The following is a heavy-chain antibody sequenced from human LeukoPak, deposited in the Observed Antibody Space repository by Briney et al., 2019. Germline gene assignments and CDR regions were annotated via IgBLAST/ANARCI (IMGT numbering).Heavy chain of an antibody. V-gene: IGHV4-59*08. CDR3: ATGAVAPKY. Sequence: SETLSLTCTVSGGSISSYYWSWIRQPPGKGLEYIGYINNDGSTNYNPSLKSRVTISLDTSKNQFSLKMSSVIAADTAVYYCATGAVAPKYWGQGTLITVSS. J-gene: IGHJ4*02. CDR2: INNDGST. CDR1: GGSISSYY.